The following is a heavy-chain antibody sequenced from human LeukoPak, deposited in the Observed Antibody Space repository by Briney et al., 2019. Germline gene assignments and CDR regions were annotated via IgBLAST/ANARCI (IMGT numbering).Heavy chain of an antibody. CDR1: GYTFISKD. D-gene: IGHD3-9*01. V-gene: IGHV1-8*01. J-gene: IGHJ4*02. CDR3: ARGHYDFLTGYSFDY. Sequence: ASVKVSCKASGYTFISKDINWVRQATGQGLEWMGWLNPNSGNTGFPQKFQGRVTVTRNTSISTAYMELSSLRSEDTAVYYCARGHYDFLTGYSFDYWGQGTLVTVSS. CDR2: LNPNSGNT.